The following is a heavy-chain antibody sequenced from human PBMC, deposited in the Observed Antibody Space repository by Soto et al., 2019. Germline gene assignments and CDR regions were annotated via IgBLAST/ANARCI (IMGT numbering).Heavy chain of an antibody. CDR2: ISDDGSTA. V-gene: IGHV3-74*01. J-gene: IGHJ4*02. CDR1: GFTFSAYW. CDR3: ARGPRVSSTGTGAH. Sequence: GGSLRLSCSVSGFTFSAYWMHWVRQVPGKGLPWVSRISDDGSTATYADSVKGRFVISRDNAKNSLYLEMNTLRADDSGLYYCARGPRVSSTGTGAHWGRGTLVTVSS. D-gene: IGHD1-1*01.